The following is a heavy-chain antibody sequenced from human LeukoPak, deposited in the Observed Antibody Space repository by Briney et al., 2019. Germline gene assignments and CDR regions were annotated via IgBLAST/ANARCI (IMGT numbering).Heavy chain of an antibody. CDR2: IYTSGST. Sequence: SETLSLTCTVSGGSISSYYWSWIRQPAGKGLEWIGRIYTSGSTNYNPSLKSRVTMSVDTSKNQFSLKLSSVTAADTAVYYCARVCGVVVPAAGYYYYYMDVWGKGTTVTVSS. CDR1: GGSISSYY. V-gene: IGHV4-4*07. J-gene: IGHJ6*03. CDR3: ARVCGVVVPAAGYYYYYMDV. D-gene: IGHD2-2*01.